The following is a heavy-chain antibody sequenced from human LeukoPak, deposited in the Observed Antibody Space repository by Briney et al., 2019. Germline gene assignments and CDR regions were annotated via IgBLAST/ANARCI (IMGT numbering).Heavy chain of an antibody. CDR2: IYYSGST. CDR1: GGSISSYY. CDR3: ARVPPYNSGYGGFDY. Sequence: PSETLSPTCSVSGGSISSYYWSWIRQPPGKRLEWIAYIYYSGSTYYNPSLKSRATISVDTSKNQFSLQLNSVTAADTAVYFCARVPPYNSGYGGFDYWGQGTLVTVSS. D-gene: IGHD5-18*01. V-gene: IGHV4-59*01. J-gene: IGHJ4*02.